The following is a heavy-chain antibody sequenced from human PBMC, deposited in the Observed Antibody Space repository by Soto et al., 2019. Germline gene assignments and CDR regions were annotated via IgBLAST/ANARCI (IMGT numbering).Heavy chain of an antibody. Sequence: PSETLSLTCTVSGGSISNSRYYWAWIRQPPGKGLEWIGSIYHTGNTYYNPSLRSRVTISVDTSKNQSSLKLTSVTAADTAVYYCARDYYDSSDYTTNWFDPWGQGTLVTVSS. CDR3: ARDYYDSSDYTTNWFDP. CDR2: IYHTGNT. D-gene: IGHD3-22*01. J-gene: IGHJ5*02. CDR1: GGSISNSRYY. V-gene: IGHV4-39*01.